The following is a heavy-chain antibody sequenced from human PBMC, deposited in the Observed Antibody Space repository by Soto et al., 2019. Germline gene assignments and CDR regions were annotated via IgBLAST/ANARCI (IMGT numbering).Heavy chain of an antibody. J-gene: IGHJ3*01. CDR2: ISGDGSAT. CDR3: AKTRLYDNNDYHRDGFDV. Sequence: EVKLLESGGGLVQPGESLRLSCAASGFRFWTYSMSWVRQAPGKGLEWVSGISGDGSATSYADSLKGRFTVSRDNSKDTLFLQMNTLRVEDTAVYYCAKTRLYDNNDYHRDGFDVWGPGTAVKVS. V-gene: IGHV3-23*01. CDR1: GFRFWTYS. D-gene: IGHD5-12*01.